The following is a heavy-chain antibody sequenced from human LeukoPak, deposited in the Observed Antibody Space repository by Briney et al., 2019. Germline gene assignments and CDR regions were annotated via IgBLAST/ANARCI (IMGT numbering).Heavy chain of an antibody. J-gene: IGHJ4*02. V-gene: IGHV1-2*02. CDR1: GYTFTGYY. CDR3: ARGPRITMIVVVINPFDY. CDR2: INHNSGGT. Sequence: ASVKVSCKASGYTFTGYYMHWVRQAPGQGLEWMGWINHNSGGTNYAQKFQGRVTMTRDTSISTAYMELSRLRSDDTAVYYCARGPRITMIVVVINPFDYWGQGTLVTVSS. D-gene: IGHD3-22*01.